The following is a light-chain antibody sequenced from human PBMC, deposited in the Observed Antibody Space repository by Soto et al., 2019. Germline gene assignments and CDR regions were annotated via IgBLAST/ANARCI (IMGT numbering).Light chain of an antibody. CDR2: AAS. CDR3: QQLNSYLYT. Sequence: DIQLTQSPSFLSASVGDRVTTTCRASQGISSYLAWYQQKPGKAPKLLIYAASTLQSGVPSRFSGSGSGTEFTLTISRLQPEDFATYYCQQLNSYLYTFGQGTKLEIK. CDR1: QGISSY. J-gene: IGKJ2*01. V-gene: IGKV1-9*01.